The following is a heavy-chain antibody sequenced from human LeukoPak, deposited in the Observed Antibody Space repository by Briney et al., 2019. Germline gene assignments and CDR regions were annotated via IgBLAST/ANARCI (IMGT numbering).Heavy chain of an antibody. V-gene: IGHV3-30*03. Sequence: GGSLRLSCAASGFSFSKYVMHWVRQAPGKGLEWVAVMSTDGSIKIYTDSVRGRFTISRDNSKNTLYLQMNSLRVEDTAVYYCTRDPIMGSPDYFDYWGQGTLVTVSS. CDR1: GFSFSKYV. D-gene: IGHD1-26*01. CDR3: TRDPIMGSPDYFDY. CDR2: MSTDGSIK. J-gene: IGHJ4*02.